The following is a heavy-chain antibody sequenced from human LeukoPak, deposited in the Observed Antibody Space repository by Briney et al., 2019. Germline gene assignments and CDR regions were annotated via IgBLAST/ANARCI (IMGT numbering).Heavy chain of an antibody. CDR1: GGTFSSYA. V-gene: IGHV1-69*13. D-gene: IGHD2-21*02. CDR2: IIPIFGTA. Sequence: GASVKVSCKASGGTFSSYAISWVRQAPEQGLERMGGIIPIFGTANYAQKFQGRVTITADESTSTAYMELSSLRSEDTAVYYCARGWGLRDGMDVWGQGTTVTVSS. J-gene: IGHJ6*02. CDR3: ARGWGLRDGMDV.